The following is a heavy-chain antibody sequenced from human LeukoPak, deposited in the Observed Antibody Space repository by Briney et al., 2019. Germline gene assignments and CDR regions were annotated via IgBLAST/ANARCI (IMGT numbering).Heavy chain of an antibody. CDR3: AKEPYSGTYCDY. D-gene: IGHD1-26*01. Sequence: PGGSLRLSCAASGFTFSSYAMSWVRRAPGKGLEWVSAISESGGSTYYADSVKGRFTISRDSSKNTLYLQMHSLRVEDTALYYCAKEPYSGTYCDYWGQGTLVTVSS. V-gene: IGHV3-23*01. CDR2: ISESGGST. CDR1: GFTFSSYA. J-gene: IGHJ4*02.